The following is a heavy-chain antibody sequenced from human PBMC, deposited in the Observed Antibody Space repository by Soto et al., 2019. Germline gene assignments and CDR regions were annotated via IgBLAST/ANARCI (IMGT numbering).Heavy chain of an antibody. V-gene: IGHV4-31*03. Sequence: PSETLSLTCTVSGGSIGSGGYYWSWIRQHPGKGLEWIGYIYYSGSTYYNPSLKSRVTISVDTSKNQFSLKLSSVTAADTAVYYCARDQFTIFGVVNSPGYYYGMDVWGQGPTVTVSS. CDR3: ARDQFTIFGVVNSPGYYYGMDV. J-gene: IGHJ6*02. CDR1: GGSIGSGGYY. D-gene: IGHD3-3*01. CDR2: IYYSGST.